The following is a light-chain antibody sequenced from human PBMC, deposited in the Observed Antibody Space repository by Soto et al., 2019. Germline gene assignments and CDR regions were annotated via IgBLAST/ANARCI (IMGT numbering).Light chain of an antibody. Sequence: QSVLTQSPSASASLGASVKLTCTLSSEHSSFAIAWHQQQPEKGPRYLMKINSDGSHTKGDGIPDRFSGSGSGAERYLTISSLQSEDEAEYYCQTWGTGIVFGGGTKLTVL. CDR2: INSDGSH. J-gene: IGLJ2*01. CDR3: QTWGTGIV. CDR1: SEHSSFA. V-gene: IGLV4-69*01.